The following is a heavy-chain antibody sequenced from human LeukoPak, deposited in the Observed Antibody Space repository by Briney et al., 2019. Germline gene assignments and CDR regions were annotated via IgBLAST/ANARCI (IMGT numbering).Heavy chain of an antibody. V-gene: IGHV1-18*01. D-gene: IGHD5-18*01. CDR2: ISAYNGNT. Sequence: ASVKVSCKASGYTFTSYGISGVRQAPGQGLEWMGWISAYNGNTNYAQKLQGRVTMTTDTSTSTAYMELRSVRSDDTAVYYCARGYRLTRQPNDAFDIWGQGTMVTVSS. J-gene: IGHJ3*02. CDR1: GYTFTSYG. CDR3: ARGYRLTRQPNDAFDI.